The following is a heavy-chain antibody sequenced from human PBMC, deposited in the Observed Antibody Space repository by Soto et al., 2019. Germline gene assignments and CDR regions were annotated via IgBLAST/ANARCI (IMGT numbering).Heavy chain of an antibody. CDR3: VRLIGNSWLDS. J-gene: IGHJ5*01. CDR2: IFYTGRT. Sequence: KPSETLSLTCTVSDGSISTSSYYWGWIRQSPGKGLEWIGTIFYTGRTYYNPSLESRITINPDISNNQVSLHLNSVTPDDTAVYYCVRLIGNSWLDSWGQGTLVTVSS. V-gene: IGHV4-39*01. CDR1: DGSISTSSYY.